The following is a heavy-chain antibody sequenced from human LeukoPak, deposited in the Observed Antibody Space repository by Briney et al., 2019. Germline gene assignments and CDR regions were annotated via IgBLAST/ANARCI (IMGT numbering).Heavy chain of an antibody. CDR3: ARHDSFYNGSGSWYYFDS. D-gene: IGHD3-10*01. CDR1: GGSISSYY. CDR2: IYHTVST. Sequence: PAETLALTCAVSGGSISSYYGSWIRQPPGKGLEWISYIYHTVSTNYNPSLKSRVTISVDTSKNHFLLRLRPLTAAGTAVYYCARHDSFYNGSGSWYYFDSWGQETLVSVSS. V-gene: IGHV4-59*08. J-gene: IGHJ4*02.